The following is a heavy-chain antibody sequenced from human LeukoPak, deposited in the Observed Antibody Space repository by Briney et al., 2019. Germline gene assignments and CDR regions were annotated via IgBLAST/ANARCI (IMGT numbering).Heavy chain of an antibody. CDR1: GFSFSSYG. CDR2: IRSDGSNK. CDR3: AKEGYSGYGFFDY. D-gene: IGHD5-12*01. J-gene: IGHJ4*02. Sequence: GGCLRLSCAASGFSFSSYGMHWVRQAPGKGLEWVAFIRSDGSNKYYADSVKGRFTISRDNSKNTLYLQMNSLRAEETAVYYRAKEGYSGYGFFDYWGQGTLVTVSS. V-gene: IGHV3-30*02.